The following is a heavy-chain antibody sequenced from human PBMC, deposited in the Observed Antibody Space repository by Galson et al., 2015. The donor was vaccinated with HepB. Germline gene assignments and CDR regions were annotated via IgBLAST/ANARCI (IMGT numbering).Heavy chain of an antibody. Sequence: SLRLSCAASGFTFSSYAMHWVRQAPGKGLEWVAVISYDGSNKYYADSVKGRFTISRDNSKNTLYLQMNSLRAEDTAVYYCAKAMYSGSYHGSGYYYGMDVWGQGTTVTVSS. V-gene: IGHV3-30*04. CDR1: GFTFSSYA. CDR3: AKAMYSGSYHGSGYYYGMDV. J-gene: IGHJ6*02. CDR2: ISYDGSNK. D-gene: IGHD1-26*01.